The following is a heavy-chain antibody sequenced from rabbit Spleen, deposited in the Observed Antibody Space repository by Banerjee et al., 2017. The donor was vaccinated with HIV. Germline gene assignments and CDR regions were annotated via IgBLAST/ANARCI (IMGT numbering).Heavy chain of an antibody. CDR1: GFSFSSSDY. J-gene: IGHJ4*01. D-gene: IGHD8-1*01. CDR2: IYSGHSGYS. V-gene: IGHV1S45*01. Sequence: QEQVVESGGGLVQPEGSLTLTCTASGFSFSSSDYMCWVRQAPGKGLEWIGCIYSGHSGYSYYATWATGRFTISKTSSTTVTLQMTSLTVADTATYFCARDAGSGLSLWGPGTLVTVS. CDR3: ARDAGSGLSL.